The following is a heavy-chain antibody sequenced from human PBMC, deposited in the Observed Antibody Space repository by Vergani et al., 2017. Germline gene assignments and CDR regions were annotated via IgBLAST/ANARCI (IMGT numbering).Heavy chain of an antibody. CDR2: IRYDGSNK. D-gene: IGHD3-16*01. J-gene: IGHJ4*02. CDR1: GFTFSSYG. V-gene: IGHV3-30*02. CDR3: AKDLGGVFDY. Sequence: VQLVESGGGMVQPGGSLRLSCAASGFTFSSYGMHWVRQAPGKGLEWVAFIRYDGSNKYYADSVKGRFTISRDNSKNTLYLQMNSLRAEDTAVYYCAKDLGGVFDYWGQGTLVTVSS.